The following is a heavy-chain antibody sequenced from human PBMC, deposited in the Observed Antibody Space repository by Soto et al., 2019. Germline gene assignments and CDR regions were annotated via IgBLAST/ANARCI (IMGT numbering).Heavy chain of an antibody. CDR3: AKVGATESDYYYGMDV. CDR1: GFTFSSYG. D-gene: IGHD1-26*01. V-gene: IGHV3-30*18. Sequence: QVQLVESGGGVVQPGRSLRLSCAASGFTFSSYGMHWVRQAPGKGLEWVAIVSSDGSNEYYGDSVKGRFTISRDNSKNTLYLQMNSLRPEDTAVYYCAKVGATESDYYYGMDVW. CDR2: VSSDGSNE. J-gene: IGHJ6*01.